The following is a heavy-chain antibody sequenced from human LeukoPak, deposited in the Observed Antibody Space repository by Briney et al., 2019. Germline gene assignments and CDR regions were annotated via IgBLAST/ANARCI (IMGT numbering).Heavy chain of an antibody. V-gene: IGHV7-4-1*02. CDR2: INTNTGNP. Sequence: GASVKVSCKASGYTFTSYAMNWVRQAPVQGLEWMGWINTNTGNPTYAQGFTGRFVFSLDTSVSTAYLQISSLKAEDTAVYYCARGGYCSSTSCRLNWFDPWGQGTLVTVSS. D-gene: IGHD2-2*01. CDR1: GYTFTSYA. CDR3: ARGGYCSSTSCRLNWFDP. J-gene: IGHJ5*02.